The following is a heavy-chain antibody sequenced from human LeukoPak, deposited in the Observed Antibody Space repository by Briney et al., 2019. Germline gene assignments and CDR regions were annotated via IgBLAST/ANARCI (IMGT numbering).Heavy chain of an antibody. Sequence: GGSLRLSCAASGFTFSSYWMSWVRQAPGKGLEWVANIKEDGSEKDYVDSVKGRFTISRDNAKNSLYLQMNSLRSEDTAVYYCARAGGYCGRISCPYYFDYWGQGSLVAVSS. J-gene: IGHJ4*02. CDR3: ARAGGYCGRISCPYYFDY. CDR1: GFTFSSYW. D-gene: IGHD2-15*01. V-gene: IGHV3-7*03. CDR2: IKEDGSEK.